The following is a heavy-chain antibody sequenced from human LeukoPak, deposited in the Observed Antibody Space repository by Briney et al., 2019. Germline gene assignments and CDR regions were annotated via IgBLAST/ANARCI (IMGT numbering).Heavy chain of an antibody. CDR2: ISYDGSKR. CDR1: GFTFSSYG. V-gene: IGHV3-30*18. J-gene: IGHJ4*02. CDR3: AKDHYDILTGSLIDY. D-gene: IGHD3-9*01. Sequence: GGSLRLSCVASGFTFSSYGMHWVRQAPGKGLEWVAVISYDGSKRYYGDSVKGRFTISRDNSKNTLYLQMNSLRAEDTAVYYCAKDHYDILTGSLIDYWGQGTLVTVSS.